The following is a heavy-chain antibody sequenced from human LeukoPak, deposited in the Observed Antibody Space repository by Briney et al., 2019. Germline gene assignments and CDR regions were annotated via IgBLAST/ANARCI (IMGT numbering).Heavy chain of an antibody. CDR3: ARGYCSGGSCYYFDY. J-gene: IGHJ4*02. V-gene: IGHV1-69*02. Sequence: SVKVSCEASGGTFSSYTISWVRQAPGQGLEWMGRIIPILGIANYAQKFQGRVTITADKSTSTAYMELSSLRSEDTAVYYCARGYCSGGSCYYFDYWGQGTLVTVSS. CDR2: IIPILGIA. CDR1: GGTFSSYT. D-gene: IGHD2-15*01.